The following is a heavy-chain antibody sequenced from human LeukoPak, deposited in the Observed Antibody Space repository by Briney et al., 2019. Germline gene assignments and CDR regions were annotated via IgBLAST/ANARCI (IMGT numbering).Heavy chain of an antibody. CDR2: MNPNSGNT. V-gene: IGHV1-8*01. J-gene: IGHJ4*02. CDR1: GYTFTSYD. D-gene: IGHD3-22*01. CDR3: ARAFYYDSSGYYYHFDY. Sequence: ASVKVSCKASGYTFTSYDINWVRQATGQGLEWMGWMNPNSGNTGYAQKFQGSVTMTRNTSISTAYMELSSLRSEDTAVYYCARAFYYDSSGYYYHFDYWGQGTLVTVSS.